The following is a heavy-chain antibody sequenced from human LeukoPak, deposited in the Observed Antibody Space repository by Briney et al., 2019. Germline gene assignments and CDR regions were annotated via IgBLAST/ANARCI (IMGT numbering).Heavy chain of an antibody. J-gene: IGHJ4*02. D-gene: IGHD3-10*01. CDR2: IYHSGYT. Sequence: ASETLTLTCTVSRGSINSSSYYWGRIRQPPGEALEWIGSIYHSGYTYYNPSLKSRVTISVDTSKSQFSLKLSSVTAADTAVYYCASSSMFRGVTVDYWGQGTLVTVSS. V-gene: IGHV4-39*01. CDR1: RGSINSSSYY. CDR3: ASSSMFRGVTVDY.